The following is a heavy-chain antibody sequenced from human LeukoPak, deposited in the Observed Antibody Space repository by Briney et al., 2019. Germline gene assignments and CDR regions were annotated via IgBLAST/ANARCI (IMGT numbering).Heavy chain of an antibody. D-gene: IGHD6-13*01. Sequence: PSETLSLTCTVSGGSISSSSYYWGWIRQPPGKGLEWIGSIYYSGSTYYNPSLKSRVTISVDTSKNQFSLKLSSVTAADTAVYYCARFLRQQLCDYWGQGTLVTVSS. CDR3: ARFLRQQLCDY. V-gene: IGHV4-39*01. CDR1: GGSISSSSYY. J-gene: IGHJ4*02. CDR2: IYYSGST.